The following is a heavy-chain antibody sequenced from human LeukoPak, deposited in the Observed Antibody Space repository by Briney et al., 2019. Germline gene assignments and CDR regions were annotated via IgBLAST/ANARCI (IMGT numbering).Heavy chain of an antibody. V-gene: IGHV3-30*04. CDR3: QSRSIVATPDDY. J-gene: IGHJ4*02. CDR1: GFTSSTYA. CDR2: ISYDGTNK. D-gene: IGHD5-12*01. Sequence: PGGSLRPSCTASGFTSSTYAMHWVRQAPGKGLEWVAVISYDGTNKYYAGSVQGRFTISRDNSKNTVYLQMTSLRTEDTALYYCQSRSIVATPDDYWGQGTLVTVSS.